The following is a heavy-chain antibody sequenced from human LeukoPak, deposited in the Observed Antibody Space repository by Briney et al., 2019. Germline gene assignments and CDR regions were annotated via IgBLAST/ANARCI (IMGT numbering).Heavy chain of an antibody. Sequence: VKDSCKASGGTFSSYAFCSVRPAPGQGLEWMGRIIPILGIAKYAQKFQGRVTITADKSTRTAYMELSSLRSEYTAVYYCGRPYSGIPFWGQGTLVTVSS. D-gene: IGHD1-26*01. CDR2: IIPILGIA. V-gene: IGHV1-69*10. CDR1: GGTFSSYA. CDR3: GRPYSGIPF. J-gene: IGHJ4*02.